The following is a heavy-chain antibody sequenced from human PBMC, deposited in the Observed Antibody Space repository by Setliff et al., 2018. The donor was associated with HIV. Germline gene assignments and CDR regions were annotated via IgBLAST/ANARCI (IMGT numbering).Heavy chain of an antibody. CDR2: IYAGGST. V-gene: IGHV3-53*01. CDR1: GLTDTYYY. D-gene: IGHD3-22*01. J-gene: IGHJ4*02. CDR3: AKTYYYDSSGYYYFDS. Sequence: GGSLRLSCAASGLTDTYYYMSWVRQAPGKGLEWVSVIYAGGSTYYADSVKGRFTISRDNSKNMLYLQMDSLRAEDTAVYYCAKTYYYDSSGYYYFDSWGQGTLVTVSS.